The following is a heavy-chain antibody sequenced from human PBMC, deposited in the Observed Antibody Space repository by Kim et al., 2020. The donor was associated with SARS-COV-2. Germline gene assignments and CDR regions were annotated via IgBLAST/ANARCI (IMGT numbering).Heavy chain of an antibody. CDR3: VKSWNGDY. D-gene: IGHD1-1*01. CDR1: GFTFSSYA. CDR2: ISSNRSTT. Sequence: GGSLRLSCSASGFTFSSYAMDWVRQAPGKGLEYVSAISSNRSTTYYADSVKGRFTITRDNSKNKLYLQMSSLRAEDTAVYYCVKSWNGDYWGQGTLVTVSS. V-gene: IGHV3-64D*06. J-gene: IGHJ4*02.